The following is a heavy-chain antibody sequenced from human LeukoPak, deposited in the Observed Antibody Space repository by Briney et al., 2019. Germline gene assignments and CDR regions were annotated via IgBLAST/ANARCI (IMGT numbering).Heavy chain of an antibody. J-gene: IGHJ6*02. D-gene: IGHD3-9*01. Sequence: GASVKVSCKASGYTFTSYDINWVRQATGQGLEWMGWMNPNSGNTGYAQKFQGRVTMTRNTSISTAYMELSSLRSEDTAVYYCARGKSASYYDILTGYFGSYYYYGMDVWGQGTTVTVSS. CDR1: GYTFTSYD. V-gene: IGHV1-8*01. CDR3: ARGKSASYYDILTGYFGSYYYYGMDV. CDR2: MNPNSGNT.